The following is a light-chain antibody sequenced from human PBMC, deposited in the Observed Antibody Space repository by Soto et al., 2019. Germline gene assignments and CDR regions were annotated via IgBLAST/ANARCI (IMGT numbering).Light chain of an antibody. Sequence: IVLTQSPGTLYLSPGERATLSCRASQSVSSNYLAWYQQKPGQGPRILIFGASSMLTAIPYRFSGSGSGTDFTLTISRLEPEEVGVYYCQQYGSSPRNFVQGTKVEIK. CDR1: QSVSSNY. J-gene: IGKJ2*02. V-gene: IGKV3-20*01. CDR3: QQYGSSPRN. CDR2: GAS.